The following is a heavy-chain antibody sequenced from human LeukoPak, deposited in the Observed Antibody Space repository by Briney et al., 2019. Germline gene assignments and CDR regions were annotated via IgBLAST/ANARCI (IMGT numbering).Heavy chain of an antibody. J-gene: IGHJ6*02. CDR2: INPNSGGT. CDR3: AREAMAIAAAGNYYYYGMDV. V-gene: IGHV1-2*02. D-gene: IGHD6-13*01. CDR1: GYTFTGYY. Sequence: ASVKVSCKASGYTFTGYYMHWVRQAPGQGLEWMGWINPNSGGTNYAQKSQGRVTMTRDTSISTAYMELSRLRSDDTAVYYCAREAMAIAAAGNYYYYGMDVWGQGTTVTVSS.